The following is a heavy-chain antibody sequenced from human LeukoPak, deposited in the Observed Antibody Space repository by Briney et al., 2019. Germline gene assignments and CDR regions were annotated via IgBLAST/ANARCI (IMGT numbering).Heavy chain of an antibody. CDR1: GFTFSSYW. CDR3: ARERAVAVDSYYYYMDV. CDR2: IKQDGSEK. Sequence: PGGSLRLPCAASGFTFSSYWMSWVRQAPGKGLEWVANIKQDGSEKYYVDSVKGRFTISRDNAKNSLYLQMNSLRAEDTAVYYCARERAVAVDSYYYYMDVWGKGTTVTVSS. D-gene: IGHD6-19*01. J-gene: IGHJ6*03. V-gene: IGHV3-7*01.